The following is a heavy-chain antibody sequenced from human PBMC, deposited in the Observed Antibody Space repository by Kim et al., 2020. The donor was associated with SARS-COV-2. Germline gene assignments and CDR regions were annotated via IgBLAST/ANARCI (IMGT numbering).Heavy chain of an antibody. CDR1: GFTFSSYS. V-gene: IGHV3-21*01. J-gene: IGHJ4*02. CDR3: ARVSLGYCSSTSCQDFDY. Sequence: GGSLRLSCAASGFTFSSYSMNWVRQAPGKGLEWVSSISSSSSYIYYADSVKGRFTISRDNAKNSLYLQMNSLRAEDTAVYYCARVSLGYCSSTSCQDFDYWGQGTLVTVSS. CDR2: ISSSSSYI. D-gene: IGHD2-2*01.